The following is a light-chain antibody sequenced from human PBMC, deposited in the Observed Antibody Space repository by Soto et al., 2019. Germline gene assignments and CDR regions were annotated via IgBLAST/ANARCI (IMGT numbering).Light chain of an antibody. CDR3: SSYTSSNSYV. Sequence: QSVLTQPPSASGTPGQRVAISCSGASSNIGSTRANWYRQLPGSAPKLLIYSDRFSGSKSGNTASLTISGLQSEDEADYYCSSYTSSNSYVFGTGTKVTVL. J-gene: IGLJ1*01. V-gene: IGLV1-44*01. CDR1: SSNIGSTR.